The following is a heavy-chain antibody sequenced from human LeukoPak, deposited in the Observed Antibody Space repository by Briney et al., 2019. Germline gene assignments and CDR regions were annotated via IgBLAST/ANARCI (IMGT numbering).Heavy chain of an antibody. CDR2: IYWDGDK. Sequence: SGPTLVKPTQTLTLTCTFSGFSVTTYGVAVGWIRQPPGKALEYLAIIYWDGDKRYSPSLRSRLSITMDASKSQVTLSMTNMDPVDTATYYCAHGRKEVAIQLSGAYYFDYWGQGTLVIVSS. J-gene: IGHJ4*02. V-gene: IGHV2-5*02. D-gene: IGHD5-18*01. CDR3: AHGRKEVAIQLSGAYYFDY. CDR1: GFSVTTYGVA.